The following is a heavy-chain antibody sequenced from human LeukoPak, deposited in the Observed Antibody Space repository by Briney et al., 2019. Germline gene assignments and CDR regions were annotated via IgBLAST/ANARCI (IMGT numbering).Heavy chain of an antibody. V-gene: IGHV5-51*01. D-gene: IGHD6-13*01. CDR3: ATTSSSWYEGSYYFDY. J-gene: IGHJ4*02. CDR2: IYPGDSDT. CDR1: GYSFTSYW. Sequence: HGESLKISCKGSGYSFTSYWIGWVRQMPGKGLEWMGIIYPGDSDTRYSPSFQGQVTISADKSISTAYLQWSSLKASDTAMYYCATTSSSWYEGSYYFDYWGQGTLVTVSS.